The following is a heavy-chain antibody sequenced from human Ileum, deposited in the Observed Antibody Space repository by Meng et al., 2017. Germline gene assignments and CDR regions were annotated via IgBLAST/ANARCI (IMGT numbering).Heavy chain of an antibody. V-gene: IGHV1-3*01. D-gene: IGHD1-1*01. Sequence: QVQRVQSGAEVKKVGASVKVSCTASGYTFRNYPLHWVRQAPGQRPEWMGWINAGNGNIKISQKFQGRITITSDTSATAYMELSSLRSEDTAVYFCARENDNWNYFDYWGQGSLVTVSS. CDR3: ARENDNWNYFDY. J-gene: IGHJ4*02. CDR1: GYTFRNYP. CDR2: INAGNGNI.